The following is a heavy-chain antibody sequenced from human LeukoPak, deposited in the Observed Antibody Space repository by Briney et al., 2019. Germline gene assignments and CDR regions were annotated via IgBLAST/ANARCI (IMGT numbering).Heavy chain of an antibody. CDR1: GGSFSGYY. J-gene: IGHJ4*02. CDR3: ARESGGTGH. Sequence: SETLSLTRAVYGGSFSGYYWSWIRQPPGKGLEWIGEINHSGSLNYNASLKSRVSISADTSKNQFSLKLTSVTASDTAVYYCARESGGTGHWGQGTLVTVSS. D-gene: IGHD3/OR15-3a*01. V-gene: IGHV4-34*01. CDR2: INHSGSL.